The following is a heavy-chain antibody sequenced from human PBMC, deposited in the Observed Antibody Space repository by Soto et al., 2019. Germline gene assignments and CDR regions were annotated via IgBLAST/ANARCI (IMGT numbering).Heavy chain of an antibody. J-gene: IGHJ4*02. CDR2: IYYSGST. CDR3: AREASGLKTGRYFDY. Sequence: SETLSLTCTVSGGSISSGGYYWSWIRQHPGKGLEWIGYIYYSGSTYYNPSLKSRVTISVDTSKNQFSLKLSYVTAADTAVYCCAREASGLKTGRYFDYWGQATLVTVSS. V-gene: IGHV4-31*03. D-gene: IGHD3-10*01. CDR1: GGSISSGGYY.